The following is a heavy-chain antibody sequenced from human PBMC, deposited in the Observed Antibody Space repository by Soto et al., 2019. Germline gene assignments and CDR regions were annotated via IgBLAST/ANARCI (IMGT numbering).Heavy chain of an antibody. CDR2: IKYNGDS. Sequence: QVQLQESGPGLVKPSETLSLTCTVSGGSITNYYCSWFRQPPGKGLEWIGYIKYNGDSAYNLSLKMRVTMSTDTSKTQFSLMLESVTATDTAVYYCARHGFGSLHGLVDVWGQGTTVIVSS. CDR3: ARHGFGSLHGLVDV. CDR1: GGSITNYY. J-gene: IGHJ6*02. D-gene: IGHD3-10*01. V-gene: IGHV4-59*08.